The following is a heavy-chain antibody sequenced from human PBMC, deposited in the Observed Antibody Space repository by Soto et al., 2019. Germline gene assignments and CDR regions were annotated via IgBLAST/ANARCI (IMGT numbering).Heavy chain of an antibody. CDR2: LTDGGNKK. CDR1: GFTFSTSV. D-gene: IGHD6-13*01. CDR3: AREVFEAGRGHSGY. V-gene: IGHV3-30-3*01. J-gene: IGHJ4*02. Sequence: QVQLVESGGGVVQPGGSLRLSCAASGFTFSTSVMHWVRQAPGKGLEWMAILTDGGNKKYYAYSVKGRFTISRDISESTLFLQMNSLRTEDTAVYYCAREVFEAGRGHSGYWGQGTLVSVTS.